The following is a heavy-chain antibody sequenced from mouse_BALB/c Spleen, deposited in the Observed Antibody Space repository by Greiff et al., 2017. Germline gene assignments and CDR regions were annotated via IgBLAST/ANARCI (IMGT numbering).Heavy chain of an antibody. D-gene: IGHD2-4*01. J-gene: IGHJ3*01. CDR1: GFTFTDYY. CDR2: IRNKANGYTT. CDR3: ARDLITTGFAY. V-gene: IGHV7-3*02. Sequence: LVESGGGLVQPGGSLRLSCATSGFTFTDYYMSWVRQPPGKALEWLGFIRNKANGYTTEYSASVKGRFTISRDNSQSILYLQMNTLRAEDSATYYCARDLITTGFAYWGQGTLVTVSA.